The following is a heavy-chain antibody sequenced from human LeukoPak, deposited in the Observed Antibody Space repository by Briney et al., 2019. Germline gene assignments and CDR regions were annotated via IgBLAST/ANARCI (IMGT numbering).Heavy chain of an antibody. D-gene: IGHD6-13*01. J-gene: IGHJ3*01. CDR1: GGSISSYY. Sequence: SETLSLTCTLSGGSISSYYWSWVRQPAGKGLEWSGRIYISGSTNYNPSLKSRVTMSVDTSKNQFSLKLSSVTAADTAVYYCARDPAQQHAFDLWGQGAMVTVSS. CDR3: ARDPAQQHAFDL. CDR2: IYISGST. V-gene: IGHV4-4*07.